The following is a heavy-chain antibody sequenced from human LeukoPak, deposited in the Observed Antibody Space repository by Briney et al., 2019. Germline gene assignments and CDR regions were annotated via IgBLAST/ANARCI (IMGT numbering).Heavy chain of an antibody. J-gene: IGHJ4*02. V-gene: IGHV4-34*01. CDR2: INHSGGT. CDR3: ARGGRVVIPAARRNYFDY. D-gene: IGHD2-2*01. Sequence: SETLSLTCAVYGGSFSGFYWSWIRQPPGKGLEWTGEINHSGGTNYNPPLKSRVTISVDTSKNQFSLKLSSVTAADTAVYYCARGGRVVIPAARRNYFDYWGQGTLVTVSS. CDR1: GGSFSGFY.